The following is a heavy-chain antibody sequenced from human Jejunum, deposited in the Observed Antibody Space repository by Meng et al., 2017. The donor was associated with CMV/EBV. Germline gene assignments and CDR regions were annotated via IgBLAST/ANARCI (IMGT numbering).Heavy chain of an antibody. J-gene: IGHJ4*02. Sequence: GSLRLSCAASGFTCSSHTMSWVRQAPGKGLEWVSSITGSGTSTYYADSVKGRFTVSRDSSKNSLYLQMNSLRAEDTAVYYCAKLTDSWGQGALVTVSS. CDR1: GFTCSSHT. CDR2: ITGSGTST. CDR3: AKLTDS. V-gene: IGHV3-23*01.